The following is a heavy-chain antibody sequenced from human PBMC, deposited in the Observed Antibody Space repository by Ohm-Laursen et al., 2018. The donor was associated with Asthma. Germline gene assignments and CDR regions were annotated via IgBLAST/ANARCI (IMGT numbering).Heavy chain of an antibody. J-gene: IGHJ4*02. D-gene: IGHD6-19*01. V-gene: IGHV3-48*04. CDR3: VRDGSSGWHFDY. CDR1: GFSFSSYS. CDR2: ISSSSTSI. Sequence: SLRLSCAASGFSFSSYSMNWVRQTPGKGLEWISYISSSSTSINYADSAKGRFTISRDNVENSVYLQMNSLRAEDTAVYYCVRDGSSGWHFDYWGQGTLVIVSS.